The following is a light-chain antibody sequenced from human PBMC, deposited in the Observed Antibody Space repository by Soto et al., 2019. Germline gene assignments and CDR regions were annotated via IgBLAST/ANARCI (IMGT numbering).Light chain of an antibody. CDR2: AAS. V-gene: IGKV3-20*01. J-gene: IGKJ1*01. CDR3: QHYGSSVPWT. Sequence: EVVLTQSPGTVSLSPGERATLSCRASQSVTTNYLAWYQQKPGQAPRLLIYAASSRATGIPDRFSGSESEKDFTLSISRVESEDFAVYYCQHYGSSVPWTFGQGTKVEIK. CDR1: QSVTTNY.